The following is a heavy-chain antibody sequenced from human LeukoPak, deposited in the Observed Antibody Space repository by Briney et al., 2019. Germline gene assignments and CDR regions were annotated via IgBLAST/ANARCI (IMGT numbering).Heavy chain of an antibody. Sequence: KPSETLSLTCTVSGYSISSGYYWGWIRQPPGRGLEWIGSIYHSGSTYYNPSLKSRVTISVDTSKNQFSLKLSSVTAADTAVYYCARCVGVGASFDYWGQGTLVTVSS. CDR3: ARCVGVGASFDY. CDR2: IYHSGST. V-gene: IGHV4-38-2*02. D-gene: IGHD1-26*01. J-gene: IGHJ4*02. CDR1: GYSISSGYY.